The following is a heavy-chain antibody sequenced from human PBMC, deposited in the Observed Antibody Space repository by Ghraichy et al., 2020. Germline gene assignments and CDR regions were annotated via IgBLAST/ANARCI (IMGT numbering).Heavy chain of an antibody. Sequence: SETLSLTCTVSGGSISGYYWSWIRQPPGKGLEWIGYIYYSGSTDYNPSLKSQVTISLDTSKNQFSLKLSSVTAADTAVYYCASTTQYCGGDCFPYYFDYWGQGTLVTVSS. D-gene: IGHD2-21*02. CDR2: IYYSGST. CDR3: ASTTQYCGGDCFPYYFDY. J-gene: IGHJ4*02. CDR1: GGSISGYY. V-gene: IGHV4-59*08.